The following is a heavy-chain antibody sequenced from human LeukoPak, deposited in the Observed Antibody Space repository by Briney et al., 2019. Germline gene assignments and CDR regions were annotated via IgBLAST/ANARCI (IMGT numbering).Heavy chain of an antibody. CDR1: GFTFSINA. V-gene: IGHV3-30*02. CDR3: AKDMQEAAREGYYYMDV. Sequence: GGSLRLSCEGSGFTFSINAMHWVRQAPGKGLEWLAVIWYGGSNKYYADSVKGRFTISRDNSKNTLYLQMNSLRAEDTAVYYCAKDMQEAAREGYYYMDVWGKGTTVTVSS. D-gene: IGHD6-6*01. CDR2: IWYGGSNK. J-gene: IGHJ6*03.